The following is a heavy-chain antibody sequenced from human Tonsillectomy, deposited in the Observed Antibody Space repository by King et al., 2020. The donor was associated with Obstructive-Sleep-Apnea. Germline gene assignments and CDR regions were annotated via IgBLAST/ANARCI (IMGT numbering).Heavy chain of an antibody. D-gene: IGHD3-16*01. V-gene: IGHV3-48*04. J-gene: IGHJ3*01. CDR1: GITFSSYS. Sequence: QLVQSGGGLVQPGGSLRLSCAASGITFSSYSMNWVRQAPGKGLEWVSYIRSSTSTIYYTDSVKGRFTIPRDNAKNSLYLKMNSLRAEDTAVYYCATGGPDAFDFWGRGTMVTVSS. CDR2: IRSSTSTI. CDR3: ATGGPDAFDF.